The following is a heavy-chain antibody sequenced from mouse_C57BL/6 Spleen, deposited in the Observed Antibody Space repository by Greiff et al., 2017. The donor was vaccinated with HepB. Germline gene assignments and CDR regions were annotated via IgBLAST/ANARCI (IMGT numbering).Heavy chain of an antibody. CDR1: GFTFSDYY. Sequence: DVKLVESEGGLVQPGSSMKLSCTASGFTFSDYYMAWVRQVPEKGLEWVANINYDGSSTYYLDSLKSRFIISRDNAKNILYLQMSSLKSEDTATYYCARIAYYSNYVAYWGQGTLVTVSA. CDR3: ARIAYYSNYVAY. CDR2: INYDGSST. D-gene: IGHD2-5*01. V-gene: IGHV5-16*01. J-gene: IGHJ3*01.